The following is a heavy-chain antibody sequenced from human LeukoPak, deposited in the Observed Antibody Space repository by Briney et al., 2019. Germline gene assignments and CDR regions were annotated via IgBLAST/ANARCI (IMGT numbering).Heavy chain of an antibody. V-gene: IGHV3-74*01. CDR3: ARDWWGIAYCGGDCYPDYGMDV. CDR1: DFNLTTKV. CDR2: IIRDGTGT. Sequence: PGGSLRLSCAASDFNLTTKVMHWVRQAPGKGLVWVSRIIRDGTGTDYADSVKGRFAISRDSAKNTLYLQMNSLRAEDTAVYYCARDWWGIAYCGGDCYPDYGMDVWGQGTTVTVSS. J-gene: IGHJ6*02. D-gene: IGHD2-21*02.